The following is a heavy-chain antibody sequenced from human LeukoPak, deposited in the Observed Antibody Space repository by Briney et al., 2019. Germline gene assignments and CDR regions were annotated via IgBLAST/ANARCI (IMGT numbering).Heavy chain of an antibody. CDR2: IYYSGST. V-gene: IGHV4-39*07. J-gene: IGHJ6*02. D-gene: IGHD4-17*01. CDR1: GGSISSSSYY. Sequence: KASETLSLTCTVSGGSISSSSYYWGWIRQPPGKGLEWIGSIYYSGSTYYNPSLKSRVTISVDTSKNQFSLKLSSVTAADTAVYYCARDTVTRYYYGMDVWGQGTTVTVSS. CDR3: ARDTVTRYYYGMDV.